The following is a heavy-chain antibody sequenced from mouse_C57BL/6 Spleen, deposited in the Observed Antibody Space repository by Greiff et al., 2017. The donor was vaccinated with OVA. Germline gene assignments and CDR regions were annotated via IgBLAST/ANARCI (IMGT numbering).Heavy chain of an antibody. CDR1: GFTFSSYA. CDR3: ARYDYGSVYAMDY. V-gene: IGHV5-4*03. J-gene: IGHJ4*01. Sequence: EVMLVESGGGLVKPGGSLKLSCAASGFTFSSYAMSWVRQTPEKRLEWVATISDGGSYTYYPDNVKGRFTISRDNAKNNLYLQMSHLKSEDTAMYYCARYDYGSVYAMDYWGQGTSVTVSS. CDR2: ISDGGSYT. D-gene: IGHD1-1*01.